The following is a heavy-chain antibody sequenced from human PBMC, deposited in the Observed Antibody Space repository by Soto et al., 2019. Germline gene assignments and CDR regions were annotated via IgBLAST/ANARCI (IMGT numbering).Heavy chain of an antibody. J-gene: IGHJ4*02. CDR3: ARDYDSSGYPRYYFDY. Sequence: QVQLVESGGGVVQPGRSLRLSCAASGFTFSSYGMHWVRQAPGKGLEWVEVIWYDGSNKYYADSVKGRFTISRDNSKNTLYLQMNSLRAEDTAVDYCARDYDSSGYPRYYFDYWGQGTLVTVSS. D-gene: IGHD3-22*01. V-gene: IGHV3-33*01. CDR1: GFTFSSYG. CDR2: IWYDGSNK.